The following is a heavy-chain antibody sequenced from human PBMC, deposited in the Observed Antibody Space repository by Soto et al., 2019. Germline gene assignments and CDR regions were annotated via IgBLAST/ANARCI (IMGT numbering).Heavy chain of an antibody. CDR2: TYYRSKWYN. CDR1: WASFSGNSAA. Sequence: PSQTLSLNCAISWASFSGNSAACNCIRQSPSRGLEWLGRTYYRSKWYNDYAVSVKSRITINPDTSKNQFSLQLNSVTPEDTAVYYCAREPQRAAGITLYGMDVWGQGTTVTVSS. D-gene: IGHD6-13*01. CDR3: AREPQRAAGITLYGMDV. J-gene: IGHJ6*02. V-gene: IGHV6-1*01.